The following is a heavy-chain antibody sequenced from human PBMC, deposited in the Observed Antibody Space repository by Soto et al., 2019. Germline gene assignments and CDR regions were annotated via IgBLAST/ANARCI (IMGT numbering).Heavy chain of an antibody. CDR1: GGSFSGYY. CDR2: INHSGST. J-gene: IGHJ6*02. D-gene: IGHD1-26*01. V-gene: IGHV4-34*01. Sequence: SETLSLTCAVYGGSFSGYYWSWIRQPPGKGLEWIGEINHSGSTNYNPSLKSRVTISVDTSKNQFSLKLSSVTAADTAVYYCARGAIVGATNYYGMDVWGQGTTVTVSS. CDR3: ARGAIVGATNYYGMDV.